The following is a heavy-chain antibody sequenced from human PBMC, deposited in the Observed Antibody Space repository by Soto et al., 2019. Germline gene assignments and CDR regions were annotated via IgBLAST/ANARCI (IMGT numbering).Heavy chain of an antibody. Sequence: QVQLQESGPGLVKPSETLSLTCTVSGGSVSSGSYYWSWIRQPPGEGLEWIGYIYYSGSTNYNPSLNSRVTISVDASKNQFSLKLSSVIAAYTAVYYCARVDTALCFDPWGQGTLVTVSS. V-gene: IGHV4-61*01. CDR3: ARVDTALCFDP. D-gene: IGHD5-18*01. CDR2: IYYSGST. J-gene: IGHJ5*02. CDR1: GGSVSSGSYY.